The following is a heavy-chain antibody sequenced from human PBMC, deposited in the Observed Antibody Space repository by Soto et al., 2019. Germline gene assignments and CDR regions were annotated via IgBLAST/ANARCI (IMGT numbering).Heavy chain of an antibody. J-gene: IGHJ6*02. CDR1: GGSISSYY. D-gene: IGHD1-26*01. CDR2: IYYSGST. Sequence: SETLSLTCTVSGGSISSYYWSWIRQPPGKGLEWIGYIYYSGSTNYNPSLKSRVTISVDTSKNQFSLKLSSVTAADTAVYYCARVGGGATTDYYYGMDVWGQGTTVTVSS. CDR3: ARVGGGATTDYYYGMDV. V-gene: IGHV4-59*01.